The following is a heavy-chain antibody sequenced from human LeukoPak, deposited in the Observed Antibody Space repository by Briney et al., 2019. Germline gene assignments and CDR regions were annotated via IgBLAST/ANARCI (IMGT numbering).Heavy chain of an antibody. V-gene: IGHV3-21*01. J-gene: IGHJ4*02. CDR3: ARGSTGTTDLNFDY. CDR1: GLTFSSYS. D-gene: IGHD1-1*01. Sequence: GGSLRLSCAASGLTFSSYSMNWVRQAPGKGLEWVSSISSSSGFIYYADSVKGRFTISRDNAKNSLFLQMTSLRAEDTAVYYYARGSTGTTDLNFDYWGQGTLVAVSS. CDR2: ISSSSGFI.